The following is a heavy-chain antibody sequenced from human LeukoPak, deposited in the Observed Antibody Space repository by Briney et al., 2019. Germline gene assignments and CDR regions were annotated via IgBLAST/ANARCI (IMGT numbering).Heavy chain of an antibody. V-gene: IGHV3-23*01. CDR1: GFTFGSYA. J-gene: IGHJ5*02. CDR2: ISGSGGST. CDR3: AKGDGDYAGFDA. Sequence: GGSLRLSCAASGFTFGSYAMSWVRQAPGKGLEWVSSISGSGGSTYYADSVKSRFTISRDNSKNTLYLQMDSPRAEDTAVFYWAKGDGDYAGFDAWGQGTLVTVSS. D-gene: IGHD4-17*01.